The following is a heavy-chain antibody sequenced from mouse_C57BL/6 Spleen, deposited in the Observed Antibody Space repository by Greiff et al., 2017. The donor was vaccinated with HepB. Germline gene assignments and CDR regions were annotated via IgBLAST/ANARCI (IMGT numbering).Heavy chain of an antibody. Sequence: VQLQQPGAELVRPGSSVKLSCKASGYTFTSYWMDWVKQRPGQGLEWIGNIYPSDSETHYNQKFKDKATLTVDKSSSTAYMQLSSLTSEDSAVYYCARGEAQALYAMDYWGQGTSVTVSS. J-gene: IGHJ4*01. D-gene: IGHD3-2*02. CDR2: IYPSDSET. V-gene: IGHV1-61*01. CDR1: GYTFTSYW. CDR3: ARGEAQALYAMDY.